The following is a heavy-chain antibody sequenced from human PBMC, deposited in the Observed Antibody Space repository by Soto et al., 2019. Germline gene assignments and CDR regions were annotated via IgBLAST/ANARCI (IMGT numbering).Heavy chain of an antibody. J-gene: IGHJ6*03. CDR1: GGSISSGGYY. CDR3: ARGRGDNYYFCSGYPVLTAYYYYMAV. CDR2: IYYSGST. V-gene: IGHV4-31*03. Sequence: TLSLTCTVSGGSISSGGYYWSWIRQHPGKGLEWIGYIYYSGSTYYNPSLKSRVTISVDTSKNQFSLKLSSVTAADTSVYYCARGRGDNYYFCSGYPVLTAYYYYMAVWGKGTTVTVT. D-gene: IGHD3-3*01.